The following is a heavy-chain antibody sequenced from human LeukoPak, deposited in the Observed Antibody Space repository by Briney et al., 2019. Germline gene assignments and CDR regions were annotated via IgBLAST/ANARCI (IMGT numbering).Heavy chain of an antibody. CDR2: FDPEDGET. J-gene: IGHJ5*02. CDR3: ATGSLTAAGYNWFDP. V-gene: IGHV1-24*01. CDR1: GYTLTELS. Sequence: GASVKVSCKVSGYTLTELSMHWVRQAPGKGLEWMGGFDPEDGETIYAQKFQGRVTMTEDTSTDTAYMELSSLRSEDTAAYYCATGSLTAAGYNWFDPWGQGTLVTVSS. D-gene: IGHD6-13*01.